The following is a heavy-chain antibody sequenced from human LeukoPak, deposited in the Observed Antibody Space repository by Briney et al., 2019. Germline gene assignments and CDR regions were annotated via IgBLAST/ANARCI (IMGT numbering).Heavy chain of an antibody. J-gene: IGHJ4*02. V-gene: IGHV3-33*01. CDR2: IWYDGSNK. CDR1: GFTFSSFG. CDR3: VREASVLASIPYDY. Sequence: GGTLRLSCAASGFTFSSFGMHWVRQAPGKGLEWVAVIWYDGSNKYYADSVKGRFTISRDYSKNTVYLQMNSLRAEDTAVYYCVREASVLASIPYDYWGQGTLVTVSS. D-gene: IGHD5-24*01.